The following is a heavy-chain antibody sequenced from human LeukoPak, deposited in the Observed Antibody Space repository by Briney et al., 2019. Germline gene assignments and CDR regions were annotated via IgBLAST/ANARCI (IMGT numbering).Heavy chain of an antibody. Sequence: SVKLSCKASGYTFTGYYMHWVRQASGQGLVWMGWINPNSGGTNYAQKFQGRVTMTRDTSISTAYMELSRLRSDDTAVYYCARVNDYGDYLDYWGQGTLVTVSS. J-gene: IGHJ4*02. CDR3: ARVNDYGDYLDY. V-gene: IGHV1-2*02. CDR1: GYTFTGYY. D-gene: IGHD4-17*01. CDR2: INPNSGGT.